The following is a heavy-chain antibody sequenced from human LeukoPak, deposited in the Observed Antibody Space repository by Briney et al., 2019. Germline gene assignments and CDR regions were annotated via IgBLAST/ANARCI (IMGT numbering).Heavy chain of an antibody. V-gene: IGHV4-59*08. Sequence: PSETLSLTCTVSGGSISSHYWSWIRQPPGKGLEWIGNIYYSGSTNYNPSLKSRVTISVDTSKNQFSLKLSSVTAADTAVYYCVRRYRPYGSGTWDAFDIWGQGTMVTVSS. CDR1: GGSISSHY. D-gene: IGHD3-10*01. CDR2: IYYSGST. CDR3: VRRYRPYGSGTWDAFDI. J-gene: IGHJ3*02.